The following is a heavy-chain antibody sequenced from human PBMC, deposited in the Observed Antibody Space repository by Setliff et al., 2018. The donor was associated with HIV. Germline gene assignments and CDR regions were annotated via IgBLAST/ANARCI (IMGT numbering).Heavy chain of an antibody. CDR3: VRGVKGIATTGKYYFDY. CDR2: IIPSGGET. D-gene: IGHD6-13*01. Sequence: ASVKVSCNASGYPFITGYIHWVRQAPGQGLEWMGRIIPSGGETIYAQKFQGRFTMTRDTSTSKVYMELGSLRSDDTAVDYFVRGVKGIATTGKYYFDYWGQGTRVTDAS. V-gene: IGHV1-46*01. CDR1: GYPFITGY. J-gene: IGHJ4*02.